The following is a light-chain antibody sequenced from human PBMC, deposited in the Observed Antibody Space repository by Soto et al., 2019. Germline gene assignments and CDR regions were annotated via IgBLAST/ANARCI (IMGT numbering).Light chain of an antibody. CDR3: QSYDINDHEV. CDR1: SGNIANNF. V-gene: IGLV6-57*04. J-gene: IGLJ3*02. Sequence: NFMLTQPHSVSESPGRTVTISCTRNSGNIANNFVQWYQLRPGSAPSTVIFEDTRRPSGVPGRFSGSIDSSSNSASLTISGLRAEDEADYYCQSYDINDHEVFDGGTKVTVL. CDR2: EDT.